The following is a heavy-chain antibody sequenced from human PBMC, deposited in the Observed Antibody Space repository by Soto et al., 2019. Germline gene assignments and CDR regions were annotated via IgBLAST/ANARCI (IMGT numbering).Heavy chain of an antibody. J-gene: IGHJ6*02. CDR2: IYPGDSDT. V-gene: IGHV5-51*01. CDR3: ARILAAANYYYYGMDV. D-gene: IGHD6-13*01. CDR1: GYSFTSYW. Sequence: GESLKISCKGSGYSFTSYWIGWVRQMPGKGLEWMGIIYPGDSDTRYSPSFQGQVTISADKSISTAYPQWSSLKASDTAMYYCARILAAANYYYYGMDVWGQGTTVPVSS.